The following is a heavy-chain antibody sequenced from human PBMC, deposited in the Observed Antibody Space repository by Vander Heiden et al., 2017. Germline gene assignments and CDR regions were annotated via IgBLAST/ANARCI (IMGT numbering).Heavy chain of an antibody. CDR2: IRSKANNYAT. Sequence: EVQLVESGGGLVQPGGSLKLSCAASGFTFSDSAMHWFRQASGKGLEWVGRIRSKANNYATAYAASVKGRFTISRDDSKNTAYLQMNSLKTEDTAVYYCTRHVRGYDSSGYIGDYWGQGTLVTVSS. V-gene: IGHV3-73*02. CDR3: TRHVRGYDSSGYIGDY. D-gene: IGHD3-22*01. J-gene: IGHJ4*02. CDR1: GFTFSDSA.